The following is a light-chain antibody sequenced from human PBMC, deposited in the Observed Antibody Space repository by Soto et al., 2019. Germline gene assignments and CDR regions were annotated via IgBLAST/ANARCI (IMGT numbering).Light chain of an antibody. CDR1: NSDVGDYNY. Sequence: QSVLTQPASVSGSPGQSITISCTGTNSDVGDYNYVSWYQQYPGKAPKLIIYEVNNRPSGVSNRFSGSKSGNTASLTISGLQTEDEADYYCGSYTTTNTQVFGTGTKFTVL. CDR3: GSYTTTNTQV. J-gene: IGLJ1*01. CDR2: EVN. V-gene: IGLV2-14*01.